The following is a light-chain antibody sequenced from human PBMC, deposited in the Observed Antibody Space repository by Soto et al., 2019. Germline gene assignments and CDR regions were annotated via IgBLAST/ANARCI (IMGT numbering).Light chain of an antibody. CDR3: QQYGGSLTWT. J-gene: IGKJ1*01. V-gene: IGKV3-20*01. Sequence: EILLTQSPGTLSLSPGERATLPCRASQSVSSNYLAWYQQKPGQAPRLLIYGASSRATGIPDRFSGSGSGTDFTLTISRLEPEDFAVYYCQQYGGSLTWTFGQGTKVEIK. CDR1: QSVSSNY. CDR2: GAS.